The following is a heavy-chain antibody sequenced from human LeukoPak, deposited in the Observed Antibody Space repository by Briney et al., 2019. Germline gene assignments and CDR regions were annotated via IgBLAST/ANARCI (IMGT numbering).Heavy chain of an antibody. CDR3: ARRLLAAAGHFQH. J-gene: IGHJ1*01. D-gene: IGHD6-13*01. CDR2: INPNNVNT. Sequence: GSINPNNVNTASPQNFQGRVTMASTTSISTAYMELSSLRSEDTAVYYCARRLLAAAGHFQHWGQGTLVTVSS. V-gene: IGHV1-8*01.